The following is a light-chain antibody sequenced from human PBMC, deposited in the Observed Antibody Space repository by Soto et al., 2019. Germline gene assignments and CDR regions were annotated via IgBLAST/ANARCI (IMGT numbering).Light chain of an antibody. CDR2: EVS. V-gene: IGLV2-14*01. CDR3: SSYTTRTTLYV. J-gene: IGLJ1*01. CDR1: SSDVGGSDY. Sequence: QSVLTQSASVSGSPGQSITISCTGTSSDVGGSDYVSWYQQHPDKAPKLIISEVSDRPSGVSDRFSGSKSGNTASLTISGLQVEDEADYYCSSYTTRTTLYVFGTGTKVTV.